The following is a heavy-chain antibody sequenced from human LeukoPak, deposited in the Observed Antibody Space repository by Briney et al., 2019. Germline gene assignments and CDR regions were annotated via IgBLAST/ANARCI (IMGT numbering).Heavy chain of an antibody. Sequence: GGSLRLSCAASGFTFDDYAMHWVRQAPGKGLEWVSGISWNSGSIGYADSVKGRFTISRDNAKNSLYLQMNSLRAEDTAVYYCARSLSDRPPYYFAYWGQGTLVTVSS. V-gene: IGHV3-9*01. CDR2: ISWNSGSI. D-gene: IGHD2-21*02. J-gene: IGHJ4*02. CDR1: GFTFDDYA. CDR3: ARSLSDRPPYYFAY.